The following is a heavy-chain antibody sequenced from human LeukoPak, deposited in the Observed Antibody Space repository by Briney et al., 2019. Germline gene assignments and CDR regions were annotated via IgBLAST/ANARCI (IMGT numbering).Heavy chain of an antibody. CDR2: IKQDGSEK. CDR1: GFTFSSYW. CDR3: ARDSYSGSYPGAFDI. D-gene: IGHD1-26*01. V-gene: IGHV3-7*01. Sequence: GGSLRLSCAASGFTFSSYWMSWVRQAPGKGLEWVANIKQDGSEKYYVDPVKGRFTISRDNAKNSLYLQMNSLRAEDTAVYYCARDSYSGSYPGAFDIRGQGTMVTVSS. J-gene: IGHJ3*02.